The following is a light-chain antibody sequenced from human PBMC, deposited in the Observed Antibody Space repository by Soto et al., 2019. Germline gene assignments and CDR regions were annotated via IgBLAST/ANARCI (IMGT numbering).Light chain of an antibody. J-gene: IGKJ1*01. Sequence: DIQMTQSPSTLSASVGDRVTITCRASQSISNWLAWYQQKPGKAPKLLIYDASSLESGVPSRFSGSGSGTEFTLTISSLQPDDFATYYCQQYNSYWPFGQGTKVEIK. CDR1: QSISNW. CDR3: QQYNSYWP. CDR2: DAS. V-gene: IGKV1-5*01.